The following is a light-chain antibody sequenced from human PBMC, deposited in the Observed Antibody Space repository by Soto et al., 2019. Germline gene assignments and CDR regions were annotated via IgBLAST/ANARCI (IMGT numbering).Light chain of an antibody. J-gene: IGKJ5*01. V-gene: IGKV3D-11*01. Sequence: VLTQSPVNLSLSPGERATLSSRASQDVGTYVAWYQVRGGQAPRLLISGASKRATGIPDRINGGGSGADFILTINSLESGESAVYFCKKGGNWPVTVGKGKRLGIK. CDR2: GAS. CDR3: KKGGNWPVT. CDR1: QDVGTY.